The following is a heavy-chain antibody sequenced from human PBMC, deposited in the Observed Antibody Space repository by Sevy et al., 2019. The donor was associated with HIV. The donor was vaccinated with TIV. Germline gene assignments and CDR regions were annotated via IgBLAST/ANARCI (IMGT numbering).Heavy chain of an antibody. V-gene: IGHV1-18*01. J-gene: IGHJ4*02. D-gene: IGHD3-22*01. CDR2: ISVYNGKT. CDR1: GYTFTSFG. Sequence: ASVKVSCKTSGYTFTSFGISWVRQAPGQGLEWVGWISVYNGKTNYAQKFQGRIPLTSDTSTRTAYMELRSLRSDDTAVYYCSRRGAFEYDSSGFQSHWGQGTLVTVSS. CDR3: SRRGAFEYDSSGFQSH.